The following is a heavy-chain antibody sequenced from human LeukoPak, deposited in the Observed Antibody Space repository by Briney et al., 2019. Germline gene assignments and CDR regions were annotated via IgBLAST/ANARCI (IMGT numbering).Heavy chain of an antibody. V-gene: IGHV3-23*01. CDR2: FSESGGNT. D-gene: IGHD3-3*01. Sequence: GGSLRLSCAASGFTFSNYALSWVRQAPGKGLEWVSTFSESGGNTYYADSVKGRFTISRDNSKNTLYLQMSSLRVEDTAVYYCARDRSGHYTWDYWGQGTLVTVSS. CDR1: GFTFSNYA. J-gene: IGHJ4*02. CDR3: ARDRSGHYTWDY.